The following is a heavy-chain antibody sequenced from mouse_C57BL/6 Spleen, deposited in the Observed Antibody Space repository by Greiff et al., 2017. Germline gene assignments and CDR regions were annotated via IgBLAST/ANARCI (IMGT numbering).Heavy chain of an antibody. CDR1: GFNIKDDY. D-gene: IGHD2-3*01. CDR2: IDPENGDT. V-gene: IGHV14-4*01. Sequence: VQLQQSGAELVRPGASVKLSCTASGFNIKDDYMHWVKQRPEQGLEWIGWIDPENGDTEYASKFQGKATITADTSSNTAYLQLSSLTSEDTAVYYCTFYDGYLFDYWGQGTTLTVSS. CDR3: TFYDGYLFDY. J-gene: IGHJ2*01.